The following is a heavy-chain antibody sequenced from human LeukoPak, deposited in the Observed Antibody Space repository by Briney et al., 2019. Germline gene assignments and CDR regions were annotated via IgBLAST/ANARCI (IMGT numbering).Heavy chain of an antibody. Sequence: SETLSLTCTVSGVSINNSNWTWIGQPPGKGREGIGHIYYSGSTNYSPSLKSRVTISVDTSKNQFSLKLSSVTAADTAVYYCARLSSLANIAARGRTWLDPWGQGSLVTVSS. V-gene: IGHV4-59*01. CDR2: IYYSGST. CDR1: GVSINNSN. D-gene: IGHD6-6*01. CDR3: ARLSSLANIAARGRTWLDP. J-gene: IGHJ5*02.